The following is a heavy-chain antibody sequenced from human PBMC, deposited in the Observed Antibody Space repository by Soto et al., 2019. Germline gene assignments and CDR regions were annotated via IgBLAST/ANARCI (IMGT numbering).Heavy chain of an antibody. CDR2: IKSKIDGGTT. D-gene: IGHD2-15*01. J-gene: IGHJ4*02. CDR3: TTESTQRFCDGGPCYTLQTKIHDS. Sequence: EVQLVESGGGLVKPGGSLRLSCAASGFSFINGWMSWVRQAPGKGLEWVGRIKSKIDGGTTDFSAPVKGRFTISRDDSKDTLYLQMNSPKTEDTAVYYCTTESTQRFCDGGPCYTLQTKIHDSWGQGTLVTVSS. CDR1: GFSFINGW. V-gene: IGHV3-15*01.